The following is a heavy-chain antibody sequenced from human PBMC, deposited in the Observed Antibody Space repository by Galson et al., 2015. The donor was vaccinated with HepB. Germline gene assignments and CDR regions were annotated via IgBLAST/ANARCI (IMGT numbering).Heavy chain of an antibody. D-gene: IGHD3-3*01. CDR1: GYSFTGYY. CDR2: INPKGGAT. Sequence: SVKVSCKASGYSFTGYYLHWVRRAPGQGLEWMGWINPKGGATMYAQTFKGRVSLARDTSINTAYMELSGLRVADTALYYCARAGRVFGVPYGMDVWGQGTTVTVSS. V-gene: IGHV1-2*02. J-gene: IGHJ6*02. CDR3: ARAGRVFGVPYGMDV.